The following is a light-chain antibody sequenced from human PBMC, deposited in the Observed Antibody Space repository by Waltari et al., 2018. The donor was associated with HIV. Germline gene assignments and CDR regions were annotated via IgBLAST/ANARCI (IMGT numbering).Light chain of an antibody. CDR2: ANS. CDR3: QSFDSSLNAYV. CDR1: RPHIGANFD. J-gene: IGLJ1*01. V-gene: IGLV1-40*01. Sequence: QSVLTQAPSVSGAPGQRVTISCTGRRPHIGANFDVHWYQLLPGSSPKLLIFANSNRPSGVPDRFSGSKSGTSASLAITGLHPEDEAEYYCQSFDSSLNAYVFGTGTTVIVL.